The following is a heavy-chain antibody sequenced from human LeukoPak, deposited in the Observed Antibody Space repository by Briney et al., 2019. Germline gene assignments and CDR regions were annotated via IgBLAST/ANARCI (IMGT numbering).Heavy chain of an antibody. V-gene: IGHV1-69*13. CDR1: GGTFSSYA. D-gene: IGHD3-10*01. CDR2: IIPIFGTA. Sequence: SVKVSCKASGGTFSSYAISWVRQAPGQGLEWMGGIIPIFGTANYAQKFQGRVTITADESTSTAYMELSSLRSEDTAVYYCARGLGVTMVRGVIIQRNNDAFDIWGQGTMVTVSS. J-gene: IGHJ3*02. CDR3: ARGLGVTMVRGVIIQRNNDAFDI.